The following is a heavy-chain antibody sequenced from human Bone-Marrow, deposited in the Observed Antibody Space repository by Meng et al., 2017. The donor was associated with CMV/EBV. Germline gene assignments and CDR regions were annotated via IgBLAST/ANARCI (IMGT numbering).Heavy chain of an antibody. CDR1: GFTFSSYA. V-gene: IGHV3-30*04. CDR2: ISYDGSNK. CDR3: AKGVFWSDEPPDFDD. Sequence: GESLKISCAASGFTFSSYAMHWVRQAPGKGLEWVAVISYDGSNKYYADSVKGRFTISRDNSKNTLYLQMNSLRAEDTAVYYCAKGVFWSDEPPDFDDWGQGTLVTVSS. D-gene: IGHD3-3*01. J-gene: IGHJ4*02.